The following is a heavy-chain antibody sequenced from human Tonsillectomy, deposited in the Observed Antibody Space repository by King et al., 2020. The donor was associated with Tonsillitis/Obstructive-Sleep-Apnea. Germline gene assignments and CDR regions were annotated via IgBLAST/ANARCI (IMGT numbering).Heavy chain of an antibody. CDR1: GYTFTSYG. Sequence: VQLVQSGVGVKQPGASVRVSCEASGYTFTSYGVSWVRQAPGQGLEWMGWISTYNGNTKYAQKLQGRVTMTTDTSTNTAYMELRSLRSDDTAVYYCAREAVAATLDYLGQGTLVTVSS. CDR2: ISTYNGNT. CDR3: AREAVAATLDY. V-gene: IGHV1-18*04. J-gene: IGHJ4*02. D-gene: IGHD2-15*01.